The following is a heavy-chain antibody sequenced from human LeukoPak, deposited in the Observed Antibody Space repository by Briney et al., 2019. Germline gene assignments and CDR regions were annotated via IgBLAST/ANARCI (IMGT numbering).Heavy chain of an antibody. CDR2: ISSSSSYI. CDR1: GFTFSNYA. J-gene: IGHJ5*02. D-gene: IGHD2-2*01. V-gene: IGHV3-21*01. CDR3: ARDGSIVVVPAAIGWFDP. Sequence: GGSLRLSCAASGFTFSNYAMSWVRQAPGKGLEWVSSISSSSSYIYYADSVKGRFTISRDNAKNSLYLQMNSLRAEDTAVYYCARDGSIVVVPAAIGWFDPWGQGTLVTVSS.